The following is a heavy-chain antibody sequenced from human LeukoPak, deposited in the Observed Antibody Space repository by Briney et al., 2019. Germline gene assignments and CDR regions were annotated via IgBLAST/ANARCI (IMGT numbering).Heavy chain of an antibody. Sequence: ASVKVSCKASGGTFSSYAISWVRQAPGQGLEWMGWINPNSGGTNYAQKFQGRVTMTRDTSISTAYMELSRLRSDDTAVYYCARAPETWELLAGGFDPWGQGTLVTVSS. CDR2: INPNSGGT. CDR3: ARAPETWELLAGGFDP. V-gene: IGHV1-2*02. D-gene: IGHD1-26*01. J-gene: IGHJ5*02. CDR1: GGTFSSYA.